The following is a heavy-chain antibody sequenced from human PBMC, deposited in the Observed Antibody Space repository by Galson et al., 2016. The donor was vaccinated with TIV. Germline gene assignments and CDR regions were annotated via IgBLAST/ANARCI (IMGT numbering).Heavy chain of an antibody. J-gene: IGHJ6*02. Sequence: SVKVSCKASGYTFSNYGVSWVRQAPGQGLEWMGWISAFDGNTHYTQTLQGRVSMTTDTSTSTAYMELRSLRSDDTDIYYCARDRGSMTMLIVIDYYYGMNVWGQGTTVTVSS. CDR2: ISAFDGNT. V-gene: IGHV1-18*04. CDR3: ARDRGSMTMLIVIDYYYGMNV. CDR1: GYTFSNYG. D-gene: IGHD3-10*01.